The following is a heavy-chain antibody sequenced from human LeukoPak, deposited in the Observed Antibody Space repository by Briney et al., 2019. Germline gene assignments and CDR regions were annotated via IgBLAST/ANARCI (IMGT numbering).Heavy chain of an antibody. CDR2: ISAYNGNT. V-gene: IGHV1-18*01. J-gene: IGHJ4*02. CDR1: GGTFSSYA. CDR3: ARDGGRTIGFRPYYFDY. Sequence: ASVKVSCKASGGTFSSYAISWVRQAPGQGLEWMGRISAYNGNTNYAQKLQGRVTMTTDTSTSTAYMELRSLRSDDTAVYYCARDGGRTIGFRPYYFDYWGQGTLVTVSS. D-gene: IGHD1-26*01.